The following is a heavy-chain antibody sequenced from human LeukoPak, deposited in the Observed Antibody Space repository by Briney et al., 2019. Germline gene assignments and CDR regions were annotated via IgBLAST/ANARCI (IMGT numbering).Heavy chain of an antibody. CDR3: ARVFGGYNPTY. Sequence: PSETLSLTCTVSGGSISSSSYYWGWIRQPPGKGLEWIGSIYYSGSTYYNPSLKSRVTISVDTSKNQFSLKLSSVTAADTAVYYCARVFGGYNPTYWGQGTLVTVSS. CDR2: IYYSGST. D-gene: IGHD5-24*01. CDR1: GGSISSSSYY. J-gene: IGHJ4*02. V-gene: IGHV4-39*07.